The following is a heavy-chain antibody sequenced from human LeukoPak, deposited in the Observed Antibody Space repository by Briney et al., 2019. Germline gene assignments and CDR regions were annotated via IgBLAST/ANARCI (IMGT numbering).Heavy chain of an antibody. CDR3: ARDGGYCSGGSCYGDAFDI. D-gene: IGHD2-15*01. CDR2: IIPIFGTA. V-gene: IGHV1-69*01. CDR1: GGTFSSYA. J-gene: IGHJ3*02. Sequence: SVKVSCKASGGTFSSYAISWVRQAPGQGLEWMGGIIPIFGTANYAQKFQGRVTITADESTSTAYMELSSLRSEDTAVYYCARDGGYCSGGSCYGDAFDIWGQGTMVTVSS.